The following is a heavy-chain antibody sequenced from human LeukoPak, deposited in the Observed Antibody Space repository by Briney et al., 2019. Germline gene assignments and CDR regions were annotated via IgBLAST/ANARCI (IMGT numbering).Heavy chain of an antibody. Sequence: ASVKVSCKASGYSFPSYGISWVRQAPGQGPEWMGWISPYNNNTNYAQKLQGRATLTTDTSTSTAYMELRSLRSDDTAVYYCARHFYGSGTYYHFDYWGQGTLVTVSS. V-gene: IGHV1-18*01. J-gene: IGHJ4*02. D-gene: IGHD3-10*01. CDR2: ISPYNNNT. CDR1: GYSFPSYG. CDR3: ARHFYGSGTYYHFDY.